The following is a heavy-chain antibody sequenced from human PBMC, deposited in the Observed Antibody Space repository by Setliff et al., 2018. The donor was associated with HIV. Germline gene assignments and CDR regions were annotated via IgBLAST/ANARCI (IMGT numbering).Heavy chain of an antibody. J-gene: IGHJ4*02. Sequence: PGGSLRLSCAASGFIFSDHDMDWVRQAPGKGLEWVSAISGSGGSTYYADSVKGRFTISRDNSKNTLYLQMNSLRAEDTAVYYCAKLNLRDYYDSSGYYSRFDYWGQGTLVTVSS. CDR1: GFIFSDHD. D-gene: IGHD3-22*01. CDR3: AKLNLRDYYDSSGYYSRFDY. V-gene: IGHV3-23*01. CDR2: ISGSGGST.